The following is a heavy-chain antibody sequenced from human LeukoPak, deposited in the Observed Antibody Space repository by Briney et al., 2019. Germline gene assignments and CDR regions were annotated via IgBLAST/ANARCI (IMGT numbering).Heavy chain of an antibody. CDR3: AREGAGTFDY. CDR1: GGSISSYY. Sequence: SETLSLTCTVSGGSISSYYWSWIRQPPGKGLEWIGYIYYSGSTNYNPSLKSRVTISVDTSKNQFSLKLSSVTAADTAVYYCAREGAGTFDYWGQGTLVTVSS. D-gene: IGHD6-19*01. CDR2: IYYSGST. V-gene: IGHV4-59*01. J-gene: IGHJ4*02.